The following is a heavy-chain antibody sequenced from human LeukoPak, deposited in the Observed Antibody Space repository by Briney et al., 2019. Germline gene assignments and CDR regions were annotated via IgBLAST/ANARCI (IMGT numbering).Heavy chain of an antibody. D-gene: IGHD6-13*01. CDR3: ARDQSLYSSSWLLYYYGMDV. V-gene: IGHV1-2*02. J-gene: IGHJ6*02. CDR1: GYTFTGYY. CDR2: INPNSGGT. Sequence: ASVKVSCKASGYTFTGYYMHWVRQAPGQGLEWMGWINPNSGGTNYAQKFQGRVTMTRDTSISTAYMELRRLRSDDTAVYYCARDQSLYSSSWLLYYYGMDVWGQGTTVTVSS.